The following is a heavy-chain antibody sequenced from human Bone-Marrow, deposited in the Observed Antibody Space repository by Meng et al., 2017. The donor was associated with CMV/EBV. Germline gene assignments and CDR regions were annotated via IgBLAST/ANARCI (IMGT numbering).Heavy chain of an antibody. CDR3: ARPSYSSSWYQFDY. CDR2: ISSSSSYI. Sequence: GGSLRLSCAASGFTFSSYSMNWVRQAPGKGLEWVSSISSSSSYIYYADSVKGRFTVSRDNAKNSLYLQMNSLRAEDTAVYYCARPSYSSSWYQFDYWGQGTLVTVSS. D-gene: IGHD6-13*01. CDR1: GFTFSSYS. J-gene: IGHJ4*02. V-gene: IGHV3-21*01.